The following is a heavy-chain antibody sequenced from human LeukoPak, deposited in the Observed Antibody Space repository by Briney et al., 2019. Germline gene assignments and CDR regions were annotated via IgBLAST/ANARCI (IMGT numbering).Heavy chain of an antibody. J-gene: IGHJ4*02. D-gene: IGHD4-17*01. Sequence: PGGSLRLSCAASGFTVSSKYINWLRQAPGKGLEWVTLIYGSTSADYADSVKGRFTISRDNSMNTVYLQMNSLRAEDTAIYYCARLNFGDDYWGQGTLVAVSS. V-gene: IGHV3-66*01. CDR3: ARLNFGDDY. CDR1: GFTVSSKY. CDR2: IYGSTSA.